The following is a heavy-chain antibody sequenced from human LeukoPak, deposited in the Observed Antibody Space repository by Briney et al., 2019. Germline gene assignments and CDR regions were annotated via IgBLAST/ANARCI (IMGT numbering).Heavy chain of an antibody. V-gene: IGHV3-7*01. Sequence: PGGSLRLSCAASGFTFSSYWMSWVRQAPGKGLEWVANIKQDGSEKYYVDSVKGRFTISRDNAKNSLYLQMNSLRAEDTAVYYCARVGSSGYYTPFDYWGQGTLVTVSS. CDR2: IKQDGSEK. D-gene: IGHD3-22*01. J-gene: IGHJ4*02. CDR1: GFTFSSYW. CDR3: ARVGSSGYYTPFDY.